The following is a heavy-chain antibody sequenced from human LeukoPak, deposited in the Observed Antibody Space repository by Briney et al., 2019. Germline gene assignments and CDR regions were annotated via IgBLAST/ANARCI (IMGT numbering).Heavy chain of an antibody. CDR1: GFTFSSYS. D-gene: IGHD1-26*01. J-gene: IGHJ4*02. CDR3: ASGIVGATTGGGLDY. CDR2: ISSSSSYI. V-gene: IGHV3-21*01. Sequence: PGGSLRLSCAASGFTFSSYSMNWVRQAPGKGLEWVSSISSSSSYIYYADSVKGRFTISRDNSKNTLYLQMNSLRAEDTAVYYCASGIVGATTGGGLDYWGQGTLVTVSS.